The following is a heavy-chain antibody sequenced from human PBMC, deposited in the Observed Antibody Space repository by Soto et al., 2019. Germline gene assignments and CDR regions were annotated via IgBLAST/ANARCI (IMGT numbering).Heavy chain of an antibody. V-gene: IGHV1-69*13. CDR3: AREGSGYNF. J-gene: IGHJ4*02. D-gene: IGHD5-12*01. CDR2: IVPVFGRP. CDR1: GGSFSNFG. Sequence: SLKVSCKASGGSFSNFGISWVRQAPGQGLEWMGGIVPVFGRPNYAQRFRGRLTITADESTSTGYMELSSLRSDDTAVYYCAREGSGYNFWGQGTQVTVSS.